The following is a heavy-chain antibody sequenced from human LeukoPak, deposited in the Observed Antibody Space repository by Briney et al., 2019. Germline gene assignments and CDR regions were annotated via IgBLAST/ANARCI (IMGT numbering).Heavy chain of an antibody. CDR2: IKQDGNEK. Sequence: GGSLRLSCAASGFTFSSYWMNWVRQAPGKGLEWVANIKQDGNEKYYVDSVKGRFTISRDNAKNSLYLQMNSLRAEDTAVYYCASYPTPGIGAAATFNYWGQETLVTVSS. CDR1: GFTFSSYW. J-gene: IGHJ4*02. V-gene: IGHV3-7*03. D-gene: IGHD6-13*01. CDR3: ASYPTPGIGAAATFNY.